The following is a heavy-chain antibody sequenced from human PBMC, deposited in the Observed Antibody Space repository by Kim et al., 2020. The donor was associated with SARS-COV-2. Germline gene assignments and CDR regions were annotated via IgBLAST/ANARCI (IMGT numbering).Heavy chain of an antibody. Sequence: SETLSLTCTVSGGSISSYYWSWIRQPPGKGLEWIGYIYYSGSTNYNPSLKSRVTISVDTSKNQFSLKLSSVTAADTAVYYCARLSSSWYFGIAVAGAFDYWGQGTLVPVSS. CDR2: IYYSGST. CDR3: ARLSSSWYFGIAVAGAFDY. D-gene: IGHD6-13*01. V-gene: IGHV4-59*08. J-gene: IGHJ4*02. CDR1: GGSISSYY.